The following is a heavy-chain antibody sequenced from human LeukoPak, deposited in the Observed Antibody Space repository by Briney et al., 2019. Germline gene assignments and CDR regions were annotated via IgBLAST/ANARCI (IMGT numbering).Heavy chain of an antibody. CDR1: GFTFSDTW. J-gene: IGHJ4*02. V-gene: IGHV3-74*01. CDR3: AKAGAVVVVAAKFFDY. CDR2: IRSDGSDT. Sequence: AGGSLRLSCAASGFTFSDTWMHWVRQAPGEGLVWVSRIRSDGSDTRYAESVKGRFTISRDNAKNTLYLQMNSLRAEDTAVYYCAKAGAVVVVAAKFFDYWGQGTLVTVSS. D-gene: IGHD2-15*01.